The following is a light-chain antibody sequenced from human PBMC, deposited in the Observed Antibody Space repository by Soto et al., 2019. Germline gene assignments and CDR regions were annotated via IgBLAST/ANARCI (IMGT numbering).Light chain of an antibody. Sequence: ETVMTQSPATLSVSPGERATLSCRASQSVSNNLAWYQQKPSQAPRLLIYGASTRATGIPARFSGSGSGTEFTLTISSLQSEDFAVYYCQQYTDWPPVTFGPGTRLEIK. V-gene: IGKV3-15*01. CDR2: GAS. CDR3: QQYTDWPPVT. CDR1: QSVSNN. J-gene: IGKJ5*01.